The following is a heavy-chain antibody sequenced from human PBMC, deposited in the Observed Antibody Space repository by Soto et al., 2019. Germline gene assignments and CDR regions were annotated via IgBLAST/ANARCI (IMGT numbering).Heavy chain of an antibody. CDR1: GASLSSYY. V-gene: IGHV4-34*01. D-gene: IGHD2-8*02. J-gene: IGHJ4*02. CDR3: ARDKITGLFDY. Sequence: TSETLSLTCVDSGASLSSYYWTWIRQPPGTGLEWIGEINHSGSTNYNPSLKSRVTISVDTSKNQFSLKLTSVTAADTAVYYCARDKITGLFDYWGQGTLVTVSS. CDR2: INHSGST.